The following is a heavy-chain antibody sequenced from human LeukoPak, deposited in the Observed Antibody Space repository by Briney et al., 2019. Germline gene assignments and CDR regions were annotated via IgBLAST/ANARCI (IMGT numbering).Heavy chain of an antibody. D-gene: IGHD1-26*01. J-gene: IGHJ4*02. CDR3: ARPNSVGASVYFDY. V-gene: IGHV1-2*02. CDR2: INPNSGGT. Sequence: ASVKVSCMASGYTFTGYYMHWVRQAPGQGLEWMGWINPNSGGTKFAQRFQGRVTMTRDTSISTAYMELSKLSSDDTAVYYCARPNSVGASVYFDYWGQGTLVTVSS. CDR1: GYTFTGYY.